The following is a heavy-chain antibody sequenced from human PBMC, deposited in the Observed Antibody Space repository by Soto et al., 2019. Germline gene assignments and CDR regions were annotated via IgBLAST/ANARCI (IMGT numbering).Heavy chain of an antibody. CDR3: ARVPVEMATTYYFDY. CDR2: INHSGST. V-gene: IGHV4-34*09. Sequence: TSETLSLTCAVYGGSFSGYYWSWIRQPPGKGLEWIGEINHSGSTNYNPSLKSRVTISVDTSKNQFSLKLSSVTAADTAVYYCARVPVEMATTYYFDYWGRGTLVTVSS. CDR1: GGSFSGYY. J-gene: IGHJ4*02. D-gene: IGHD1-1*01.